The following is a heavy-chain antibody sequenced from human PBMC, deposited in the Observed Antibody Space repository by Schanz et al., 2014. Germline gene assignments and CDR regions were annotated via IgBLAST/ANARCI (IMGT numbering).Heavy chain of an antibody. D-gene: IGHD3-10*01. CDR2: ISVYHGHT. V-gene: IGHV1-18*01. CDR1: GGTFSSYT. J-gene: IGHJ6*02. Sequence: QVQLVQSGAEVKKPGASVRVSCKASGGTFSSYTINWVRQAPGQGLEWMGWISVYHGHTNYAEKVHGRVTMTTDTSTGITSLELRSLISDDTAVYYCVRDAGWAFGDYHGMDVWGQGTSVTVSS. CDR3: VRDAGWAFGDYHGMDV.